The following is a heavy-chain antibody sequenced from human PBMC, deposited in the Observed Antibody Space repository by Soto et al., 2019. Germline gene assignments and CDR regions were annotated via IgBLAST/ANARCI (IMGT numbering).Heavy chain of an antibody. V-gene: IGHV3-30*18. D-gene: IGHD2-15*01. CDR3: VKGGWYGSPSPSDR. Sequence: QEQLVESGGDVVQPGGSLRLSCAASGFTLSRQDMHWVRQAPGKGLAWVAVLSYDGIAQYYADSVKGRFTISRDNSKNTLYLKLNSLGVEDTAMYYCVKGGWYGSPSPSDRWGHGTLVTVSS. CDR2: LSYDGIAQ. J-gene: IGHJ4*01. CDR1: GFTLSRQD.